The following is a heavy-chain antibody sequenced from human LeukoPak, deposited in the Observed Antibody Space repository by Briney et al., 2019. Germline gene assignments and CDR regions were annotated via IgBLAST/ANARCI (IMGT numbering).Heavy chain of an antibody. Sequence: SETLSLTCTVSGGSISSYYWSWILQPPGKGLEWIGYAYYSGSTYYNPSLKSRVTISVDTSKNQFSLKLSSVTAADTAVYYCARGLSPHYDILTGYYWGAFDIWGQGTMVTVSS. J-gene: IGHJ3*02. CDR1: GGSISSYY. D-gene: IGHD3-9*01. CDR3: ARGLSPHYDILTGYYWGAFDI. V-gene: IGHV4-59*08. CDR2: AYYSGST.